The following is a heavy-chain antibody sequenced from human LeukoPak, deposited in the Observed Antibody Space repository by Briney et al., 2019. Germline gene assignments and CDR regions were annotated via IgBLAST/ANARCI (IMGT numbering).Heavy chain of an antibody. D-gene: IGHD6-13*01. CDR2: IDTSGNT. Sequence: SETLSLTCTVAVGSISSYYWSWIRQPAGKGLEWIGRIDTSGNTNYKPSLKSRVTMSVDTSKNQFSLKLSSVTAADTAVYYCARVSSSWYQDWYFDLWGRGTLVTVSS. CDR1: VGSISSYY. J-gene: IGHJ2*01. CDR3: ARVSSSWYQDWYFDL. V-gene: IGHV4-4*07.